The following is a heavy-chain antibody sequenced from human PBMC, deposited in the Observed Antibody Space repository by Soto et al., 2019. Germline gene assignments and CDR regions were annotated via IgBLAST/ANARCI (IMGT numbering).Heavy chain of an antibody. CDR3: AREGSYYVSGYYYYGMDV. Sequence: GGSLRLSCAASGFTFSSYGMHWVRQAPGKGLEWVAVIWYDGSNKYYADSVKGRFTISRDNSKNTLYLQMNSLRAEDTAVYYCAREGSYYVSGYYYYGMDVCCQGTTVTVSS. CDR1: GFTFSSYG. J-gene: IGHJ6*02. CDR2: IWYDGSNK. D-gene: IGHD3-10*01. V-gene: IGHV3-33*01.